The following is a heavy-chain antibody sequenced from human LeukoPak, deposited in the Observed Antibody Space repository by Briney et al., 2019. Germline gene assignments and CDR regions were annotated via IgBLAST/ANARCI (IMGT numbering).Heavy chain of an antibody. D-gene: IGHD2/OR15-2a*01. V-gene: IGHV3-23*01. CDR1: GFTFGSHA. J-gene: IGHJ5*02. CDR3: AKDRVSPGFNLFDP. Sequence: GGSLRLSCEASGFTFGSHAMYWVRQAPGKGLEWVAGIFGSGGSPHYADPVKGRFTISRDNSKSTLFLQMNSLRAEDTAIYYCAKDRVSPGFNLFDPWGQGTLVTVSS. CDR2: IFGSGGSP.